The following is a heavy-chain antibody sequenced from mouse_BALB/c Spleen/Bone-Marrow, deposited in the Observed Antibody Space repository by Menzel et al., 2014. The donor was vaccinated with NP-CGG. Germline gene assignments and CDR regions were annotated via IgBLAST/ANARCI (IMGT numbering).Heavy chain of an antibody. J-gene: IGHJ4*01. CDR2: VYPGRGSI. Sequence: LQQSGSELVRPGASVKLSCKASGYTFTNYWIHWVKQRPGQGLEWIGNVYPGRGSINSDEKFKTKATLTVDTSSSTAYMHLNSLTSEDSAVYYCARRLRGYYAMDHWGQGTSVTVSS. CDR1: GYTFTNYW. D-gene: IGHD1-3*01. V-gene: IGHV1S22*01. CDR3: ARRLRGYYAMDH.